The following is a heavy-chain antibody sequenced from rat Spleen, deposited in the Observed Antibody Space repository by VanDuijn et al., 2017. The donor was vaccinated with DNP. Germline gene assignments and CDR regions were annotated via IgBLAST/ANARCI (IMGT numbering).Heavy chain of an antibody. CDR3: AKEGYYSLYAMDA. V-gene: IGHV5-58*01. Sequence: EVQLVETGGGLVQPGRSLKLSCVASGFTFSSYWMYWIRQAPGKGLEWVASINTDGGSTYYPDSVKGRFTISRDNAENTVYLQMNSLRSEDTATYYCAKEGYYSLYAMDAWGQGTSVTVSS. D-gene: IGHD1-1*01. CDR1: GFTFSSYW. J-gene: IGHJ4*01. CDR2: INTDGGST.